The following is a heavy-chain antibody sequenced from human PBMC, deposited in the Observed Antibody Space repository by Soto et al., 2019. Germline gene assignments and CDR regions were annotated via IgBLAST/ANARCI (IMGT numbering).Heavy chain of an antibody. J-gene: IGHJ3*02. CDR3: ARDPGADILTGSDGAFDI. CDR2: IYSGGST. CDR1: GFTVSSNY. D-gene: IGHD3-9*01. Sequence: GGSLRLSCAASGFTVSSNYMGWVRQAPGKGLEWVSVIYSGGSTYYADSVKGRFTISRDNSRNTLYLQMNSLRVEDTAVYYCARDPGADILTGSDGAFDIWGQGTMVTVSS. V-gene: IGHV3-66*01.